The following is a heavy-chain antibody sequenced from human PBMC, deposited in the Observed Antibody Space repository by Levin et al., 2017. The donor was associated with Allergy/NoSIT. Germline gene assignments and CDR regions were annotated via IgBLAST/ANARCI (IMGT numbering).Heavy chain of an antibody. D-gene: IGHD6-13*01. J-gene: IGHJ6*02. Sequence: SGPTLVKPTQTLTLTCTFSGFSLSTSGMCVSWIRQPPGKALEWLALIDWDDDKYYSTSLKTRLTISKDTSKNQVVLTMTNMDPVDTATYYCVQGSSSFGSGYGMDVWGQGTTVTVSS. CDR1: GFSLSTSGMC. CDR3: VQGSSSFGSGYGMDV. CDR2: IDWDDDK. V-gene: IGHV2-70*01.